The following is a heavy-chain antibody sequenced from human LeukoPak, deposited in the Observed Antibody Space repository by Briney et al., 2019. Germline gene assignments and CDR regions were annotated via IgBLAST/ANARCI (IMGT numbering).Heavy chain of an antibody. CDR3: AELGITMIGGV. CDR2: ISTSSSYI. J-gene: IGHJ6*04. D-gene: IGHD3-10*02. CDR1: GFTFNKYS. Sequence: GGSLRLSCAASGFTFNKYSMNWVRQAPGKGLEWVSSISTSSSYIYYADSVKGRFTISRDNAKNSLYLQMNSLRAEDTAVYYCAELGITMIGGVWGKGTTVTISS. V-gene: IGHV3-21*06.